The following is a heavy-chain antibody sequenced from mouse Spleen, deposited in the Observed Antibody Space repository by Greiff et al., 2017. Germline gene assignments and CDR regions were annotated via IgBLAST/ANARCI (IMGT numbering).Heavy chain of an antibody. CDR1: GFSLTSYG. CDR2: IWSDGST. CDR3: ARIYDYDDYYAMDY. Sequence: VKLMESGPGLVAPSQSLSITCTVSGFSLTSYGVHWVRQPPGKGLEWLVVIWSDGSTTYNSALKSRLSISKDNSKSQVFLKMNSLQTDDTAMYYCARIYDYDDYYAMDYWGQGTSVTVSS. J-gene: IGHJ4*01. D-gene: IGHD2-4*01. V-gene: IGHV2-6*03.